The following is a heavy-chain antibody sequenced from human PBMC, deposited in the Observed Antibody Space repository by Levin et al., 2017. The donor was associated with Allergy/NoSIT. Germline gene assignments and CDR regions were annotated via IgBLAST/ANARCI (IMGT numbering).Heavy chain of an antibody. Sequence: GGSLRLSCEASGFDFHIYIMNWVRQAPGKGLEWLSSITTGSNYKYYVDSVRGRFVISRDNGRNSLYLQMNSLRAEDTAVYYCARSHPLTGTTRFSDQDGMDVWGQGTTVTVSS. J-gene: IGHJ6*02. D-gene: IGHD1/OR15-1a*01. CDR3: ARSHPLTGTTRFSDQDGMDV. V-gene: IGHV3-21*01. CDR1: GFDFHIYI. CDR2: ITTGSNYK.